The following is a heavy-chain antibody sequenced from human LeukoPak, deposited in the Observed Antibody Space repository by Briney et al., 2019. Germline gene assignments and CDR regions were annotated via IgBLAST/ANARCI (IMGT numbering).Heavy chain of an antibody. CDR3: ARGVPPYSSSWGYFQH. CDR2: IYYSGST. CDR1: GGSISSYY. D-gene: IGHD6-13*01. J-gene: IGHJ1*01. Sequence: PSETLSLTCTVSGGSISSYYWSWIRQPPGKGLEWIGYIYYSGSTNYNPSLKSRVTISVDTSKNQFSLKLSSVTAADTAVYYCARGVPPYSSSWGYFQHWARAPWSPSPQ. V-gene: IGHV4-59*01.